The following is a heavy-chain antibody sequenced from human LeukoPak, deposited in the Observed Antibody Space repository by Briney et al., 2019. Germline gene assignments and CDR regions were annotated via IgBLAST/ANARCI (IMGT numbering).Heavy chain of an antibody. CDR3: ARESSLRDY. J-gene: IGHJ4*02. D-gene: IGHD1-26*01. V-gene: IGHV3-48*01. CDR2: ISSSGSTI. Sequence: GGSLRLSCAASGTSFSNFVMTWVRQAPGKGLEWVSYISSSGSTIYYADSVKGRFTISRDNSKNSLYLQMNSLRAEDTAVYYCARESSLRDYWGQGTLVTVSS. CDR1: GTSFSNFV.